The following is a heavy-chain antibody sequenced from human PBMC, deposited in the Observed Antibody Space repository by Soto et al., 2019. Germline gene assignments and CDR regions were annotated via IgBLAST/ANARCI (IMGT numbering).Heavy chain of an antibody. J-gene: IGHJ6*03. CDR1: GGSISSYY. CDR3: ARRNYDFWSGYYTYYYYYYMDV. D-gene: IGHD3-3*01. Sequence: SETLSLTCTVSGGSISSYYWSWIRQPPGKGLEWIGYIYYSGSTNYNPSLKSRVTISVDTSKNQFSLKLSSVTAADTAVYYCARRNYDFWSGYYTYYYYYYMDVWGKGTKVTVSS. V-gene: IGHV4-59*08. CDR2: IYYSGST.